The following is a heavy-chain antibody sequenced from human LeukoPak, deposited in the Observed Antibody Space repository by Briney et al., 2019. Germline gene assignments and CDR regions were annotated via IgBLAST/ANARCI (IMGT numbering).Heavy chain of an antibody. CDR1: GFSFNSYT. D-gene: IGHD2/OR15-2a*01. V-gene: IGHV3-21*06. Sequence: GGSLRLSCLASGFSFNSYTMNWVREAPGKGLEWVSTISPGVSGYAWYAESVKGRFTISRDNPENSLYLQMDSLRADDTAVYYCVRDVSRRIGMDVWGQGTTVTVSS. CDR2: ISPGVSGYA. J-gene: IGHJ6*02. CDR3: VRDVSRRIGMDV.